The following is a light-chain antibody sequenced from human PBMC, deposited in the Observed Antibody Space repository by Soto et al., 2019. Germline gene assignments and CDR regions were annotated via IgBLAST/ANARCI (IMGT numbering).Light chain of an antibody. CDR1: QSIRSN. CDR3: QQYHIWPPWT. Sequence: EIVMTQSPDTLSLSPGEGATLSCRVSQSIRSNLAWYQQRPGQAPRLLMYGASIRADGIPARFTGSGSGTEFTLTISSLQSEDFAVYYCQQYHIWPPWTSGQGTKVELK. V-gene: IGKV3-15*01. CDR2: GAS. J-gene: IGKJ1*01.